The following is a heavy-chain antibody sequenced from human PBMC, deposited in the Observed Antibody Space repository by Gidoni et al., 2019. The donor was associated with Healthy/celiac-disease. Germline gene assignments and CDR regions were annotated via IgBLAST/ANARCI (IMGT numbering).Heavy chain of an antibody. V-gene: IGHV4-39*01. D-gene: IGHD3-10*01. CDR1: GGSISGSSYY. J-gene: IGHJ4*02. CDR2: IYSSGRT. CDR3: ARLRGVRGIPYGSGSYTFDY. Sequence: QLQLQESGPGLVKPSETLSLTCTVSGGSISGSSYYWGWIRQPPGRGLEWIGSIYSSGRTYYNPSLKSRVTISVDTSKNQFSLKLSSVTAADMAVYYCARLRGVRGIPYGSGSYTFDYWGQGTLVTVSS.